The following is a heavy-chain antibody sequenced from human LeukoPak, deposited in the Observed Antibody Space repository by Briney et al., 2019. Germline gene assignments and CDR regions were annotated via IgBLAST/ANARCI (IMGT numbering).Heavy chain of an antibody. Sequence: SETLSLTCTVSGGSISSYYWSWIRQPPGKGLEWIGYIYYSGSTNYNPSPKSRVTISVDTSKNQFSLKLSSVTAADTAVYYCARDNYYGSGSYRDYYYYGMDVWGQGTTVTVSS. J-gene: IGHJ6*02. D-gene: IGHD3-10*01. CDR3: ARDNYYGSGSYRDYYYYGMDV. CDR1: GGSISSYY. CDR2: IYYSGST. V-gene: IGHV4-59*01.